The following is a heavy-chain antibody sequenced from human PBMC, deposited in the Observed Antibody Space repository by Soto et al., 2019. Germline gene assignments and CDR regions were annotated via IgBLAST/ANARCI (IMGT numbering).Heavy chain of an antibody. D-gene: IGHD2-2*02. V-gene: IGHV4-4*07. J-gene: IGHJ6*02. CDR3: ASDSPIPIYYYYYGMDV. CDR1: GGSISSYY. CDR2: IYTSGST. Sequence: PSETLSLTCTVSGGSISSYYWSWIRQPAGKGLEWIGRIYTSGSTNYNPSLKSRVTMSVDTSKNQFSLKLSSVTAADTAVYYCASDSPIPIYYYYYGMDVWGQGTTVTVSS.